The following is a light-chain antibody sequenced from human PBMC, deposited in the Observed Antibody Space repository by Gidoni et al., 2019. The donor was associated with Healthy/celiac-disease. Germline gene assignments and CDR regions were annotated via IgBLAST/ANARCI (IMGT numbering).Light chain of an antibody. Sequence: DIQMTQSPSSLSASVGDRVTITCRASQSISSDLNWYQQKPGKAPKLLIYAASSLQRGVPSRFSGSGSGTDFTLTISSLQPADFATYYCQQSYSTPGTFGQGTKVEIK. J-gene: IGKJ1*01. V-gene: IGKV1-39*01. CDR2: AAS. CDR1: QSISSD. CDR3: QQSYSTPGT.